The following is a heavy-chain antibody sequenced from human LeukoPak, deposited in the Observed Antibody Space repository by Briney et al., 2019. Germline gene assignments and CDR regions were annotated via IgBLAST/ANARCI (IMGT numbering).Heavy chain of an antibody. CDR1: GFTFSSYA. D-gene: IGHD3-22*01. J-gene: IGHJ4*02. CDR2: ISGSGDNT. Sequence: PGGSLRLSCGASGFTFSSYAMSWVRQAPGKGLEWVSGISGSGDNTYYADSVKGRFTISRDNPKNTLYVQVNSLGTEDTAAYYCAKGSYYDSSGSFYFDYWGQGTLVTVSS. CDR3: AKGSYYDSSGSFYFDY. V-gene: IGHV3-23*01.